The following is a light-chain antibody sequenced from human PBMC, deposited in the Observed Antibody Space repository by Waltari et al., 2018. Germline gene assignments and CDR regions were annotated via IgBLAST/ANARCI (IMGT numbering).Light chain of an antibody. CDR1: QSVSIN. Sequence: EIVLTQSPATLSLSPGQRATLSCRARQSVSINLGWYQQKLGQPPRLLIYDTSNRATGIPDRFSASGFGTDFTLTISSLEPEDFAVYFCQQTSSWPLTFGGGTKVEIK. CDR2: DTS. CDR3: QQTSSWPLT. V-gene: IGKV3-11*01. J-gene: IGKJ4*01.